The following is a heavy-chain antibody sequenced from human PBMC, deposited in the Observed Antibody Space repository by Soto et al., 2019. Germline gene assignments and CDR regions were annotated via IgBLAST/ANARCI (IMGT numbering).Heavy chain of an antibody. CDR1: GFSFGNYV. J-gene: IGHJ1*01. V-gene: IGHV3-23*01. CDR2: ISDSGGSS. Sequence: EVQLLQSGGGLVQPGGSLRLSCAASGFSFGNYVMNWVRQAPGKGLEWVSGISDSGGSSSSADSVKGRFTVSRDNSKNTLFLQMDSLIADDTAVYYGPKGGDSWSVYAQHWGQGALVTVAS. CDR3: PKGGDSWSVYAQH. D-gene: IGHD3-3*01.